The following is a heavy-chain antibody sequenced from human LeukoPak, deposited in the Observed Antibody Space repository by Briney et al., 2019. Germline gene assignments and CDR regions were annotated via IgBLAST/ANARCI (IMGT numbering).Heavy chain of an antibody. CDR1: GGSISSSSYY. J-gene: IGHJ5*02. V-gene: IGHV4-39*01. D-gene: IGHD3-10*01. Sequence: PSETLSLTCTVSGGSISSSSYYWGWIRQPPGEGLEWIGSIYYSGSTYYNPSLKSRVTISVDTSKNQFSLKLSSVTAADTAVYYCARHRRPFRGNWFDPWGQGTLVTVSS. CDR2: IYYSGST. CDR3: ARHRRPFRGNWFDP.